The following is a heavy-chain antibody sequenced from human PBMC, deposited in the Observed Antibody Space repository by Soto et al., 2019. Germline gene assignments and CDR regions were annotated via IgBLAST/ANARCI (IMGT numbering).Heavy chain of an antibody. J-gene: IGHJ4*02. V-gene: IGHV4-34*01. CDR1: GGSFSCYC. Sequence: SETLSLTCAVYGGSFSCYCWSWIRKKTGKGLEWIGEINHSGSTNYNPSLKSRVTISVDTSKNQFSLKLSSVTAADTAVYYCARGGVLRFLEWLYYFDYWGQGTLVTVSS. CDR2: INHSGST. D-gene: IGHD3-3*01. CDR3: ARGGVLRFLEWLYYFDY.